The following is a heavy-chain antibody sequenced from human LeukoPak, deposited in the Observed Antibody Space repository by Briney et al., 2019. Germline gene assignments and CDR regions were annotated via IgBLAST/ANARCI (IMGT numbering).Heavy chain of an antibody. V-gene: IGHV4-34*01. CDR3: ARGSSPVDDYYDSSGYFIYFDY. Sequence: PSETLSLTXAVYGGSFSGYFWSWIRQPPGKGLEWIGEINHSGTTNYNPSLKSRVTISVDTSKNQFSLKLSSVTAADTAVYYCARGSSPVDDYYDSSGYFIYFDYWGQGTLVTVSS. D-gene: IGHD3-22*01. CDR2: INHSGTT. CDR1: GGSFSGYF. J-gene: IGHJ4*02.